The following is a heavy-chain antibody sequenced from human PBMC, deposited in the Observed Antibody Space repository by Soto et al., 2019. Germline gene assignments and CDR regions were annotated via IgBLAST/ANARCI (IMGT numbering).Heavy chain of an antibody. CDR2: ISGSGGST. Sequence: GGSLRLSCAASGFTFSSYAMSWVRQAPGKGLEWVSAISGSGGSTYYADSVKGRFTISRDNSKNTLYLQMNSLRAEDTAVYYCAKDADIVVVPAAMPNAFDYWGQGTLVTVSS. J-gene: IGHJ4*02. CDR3: AKDADIVVVPAAMPNAFDY. V-gene: IGHV3-23*01. CDR1: GFTFSSYA. D-gene: IGHD2-2*01.